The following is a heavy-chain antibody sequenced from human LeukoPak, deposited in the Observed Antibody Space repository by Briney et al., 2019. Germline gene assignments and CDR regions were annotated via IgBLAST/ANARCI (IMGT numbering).Heavy chain of an antibody. CDR3: AKFRGYCTGGTCHADY. CDR1: GFTFSSYT. CDR2: LSATGGST. D-gene: IGHD2-8*02. J-gene: IGHJ4*02. Sequence: PGGSLRLSCAASGFTFSSYTMNWVRQAPGKGLEWVSGLSATGGSTFYADSVKGRFTISRDNSKNTLFLQMSSLRLEDTAVYYCAKFRGYCTGGTCHADYWGQGTLVTVSS. V-gene: IGHV3-23*01.